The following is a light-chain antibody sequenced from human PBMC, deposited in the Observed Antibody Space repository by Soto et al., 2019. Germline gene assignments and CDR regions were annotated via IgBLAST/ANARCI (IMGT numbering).Light chain of an antibody. CDR2: GNS. CDR1: SSNIGAGYD. V-gene: IGLV1-40*01. CDR3: QSYDSSLSVV. Sequence: QSVLTQPPSVSGAPGQRVTISCTGSSSNIGAGYDVHWYPQLPGTAPKLLISGNSNRPSGVPDRFSGSKSGTSASLAITGLQAEDEADYYCQSYDSSLSVVFGGGTKLTVL. J-gene: IGLJ2*01.